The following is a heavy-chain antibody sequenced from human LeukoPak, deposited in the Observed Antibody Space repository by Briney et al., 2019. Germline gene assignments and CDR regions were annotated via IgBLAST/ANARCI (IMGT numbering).Heavy chain of an antibody. CDR1: GFTFDDYA. CDR3: AKDLSSGYYFPAFDY. Sequence: QPGGSLRLSCAASGFTFDDYAMHWVRQAPGKGLEWVSGISWSSGSIGYADSVKGRFTISRDNAKNSLYLQMNSLRAEDTALYYCAKDLSSGYYFPAFDYWGQGTLVTVSS. CDR2: ISWSSGSI. J-gene: IGHJ4*02. D-gene: IGHD3-22*01. V-gene: IGHV3-9*01.